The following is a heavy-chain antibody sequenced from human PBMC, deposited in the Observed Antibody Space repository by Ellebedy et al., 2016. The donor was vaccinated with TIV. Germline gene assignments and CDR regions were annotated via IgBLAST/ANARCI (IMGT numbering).Heavy chain of an antibody. D-gene: IGHD2-21*01. V-gene: IGHV3-30*18. CDR3: AKDLRGEYSLDY. CDR2: ISDDGRKI. J-gene: IGHJ4*02. CDR1: GFTFSRFG. Sequence: PGGSLRLSCAASGFTFSRFGIHWVRQAPGKGLEWVALISDDGRKIFYADSVKGRFTISRDDSRRTVYLQMNSLRAEDTAVYYCAKDLRGEYSLDYWGRGTLVTVSS.